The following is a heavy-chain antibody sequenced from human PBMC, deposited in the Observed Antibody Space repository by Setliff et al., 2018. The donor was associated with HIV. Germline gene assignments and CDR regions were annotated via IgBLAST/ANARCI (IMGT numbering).Heavy chain of an antibody. CDR3: STLDPSGGNFLAY. V-gene: IGHV4-4*09. D-gene: IGHD2-21*02. CDR1: GDPDFY. Sequence: SETLSLTCTVSGDPDFYWNWIRQPPGKGLEWIGYIHASGKTNYNPSLKSRVTISLDTSKMQFSLHLTSVTAADTAVYYCSTLDPSGGNFLAYWGQGTLVTVSS. CDR2: IHASGKT. J-gene: IGHJ4*02.